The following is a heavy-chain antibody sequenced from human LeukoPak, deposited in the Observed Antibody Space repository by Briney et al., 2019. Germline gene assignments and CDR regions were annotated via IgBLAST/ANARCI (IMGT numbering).Heavy chain of an antibody. CDR1: GFTFSDYC. D-gene: IGHD2-15*01. Sequence: GGSLRLSCAASGFTFSDYCMSWIRQAPGKGLEWVSYISSSGSTIYYADSVKGRFTISRDNAKNSLYLQMNSLRAEDTAVYYCARVRRYCSGGSCYAWFDPWGQGTLVTVSP. V-gene: IGHV3-11*01. J-gene: IGHJ5*02. CDR3: ARVRRYCSGGSCYAWFDP. CDR2: ISSSGSTI.